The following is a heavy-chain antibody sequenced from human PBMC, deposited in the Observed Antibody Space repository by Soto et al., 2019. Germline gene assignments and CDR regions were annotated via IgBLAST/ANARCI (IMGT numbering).Heavy chain of an antibody. CDR2: INSDGSST. CDR1: GFTFSSYW. Sequence: EVQLVESGGGLVQPGGSLRLSCAASGFTFSSYWMHWVRQAPGKGLVWVSRINSDGSSTSYADSVKGRFTISRDNAKNTMYLQMTSLRAEDTAVYYCARDLSYGDYVPHWGQGTLVTVSS. CDR3: ARDLSYGDYVPH. D-gene: IGHD4-17*01. V-gene: IGHV3-74*01. J-gene: IGHJ4*02.